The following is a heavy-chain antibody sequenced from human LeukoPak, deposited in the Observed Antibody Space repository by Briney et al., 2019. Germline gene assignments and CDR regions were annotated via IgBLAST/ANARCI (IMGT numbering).Heavy chain of an antibody. CDR2: IYTSGST. CDR1: GGSISSGSCY. V-gene: IGHV4-61*02. CDR3: ARDRRQLENVDNWFDP. J-gene: IGHJ5*02. Sequence: PSQTLSLTCTVSGGSISSGSCYGSWIRQPAGKGLEWIGRIYTSGSTNYNPSLKRRVTISVEKSKNQFSLKLSSVTAADTAVYYCARDRRQLENVDNWFDPWRQGTLVTVSS. D-gene: IGHD1-1*01.